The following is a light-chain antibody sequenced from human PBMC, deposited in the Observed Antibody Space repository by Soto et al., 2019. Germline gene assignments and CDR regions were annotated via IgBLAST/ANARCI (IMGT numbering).Light chain of an antibody. CDR2: GAS. CDR1: QSVSSSF. Sequence: EIVLTQSPGTLSLSPGERATLSCRASQSVSSSFLAWYQQKPRQALRLLIYGASSRATGIPDRISGSGSGTDFTLTISRLESEDFAVYYCQQYGSLITFGQGTRLEIK. J-gene: IGKJ5*01. V-gene: IGKV3-20*01. CDR3: QQYGSLIT.